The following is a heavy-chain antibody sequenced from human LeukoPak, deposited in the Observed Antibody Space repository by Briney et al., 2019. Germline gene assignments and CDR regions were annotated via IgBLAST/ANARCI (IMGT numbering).Heavy chain of an antibody. J-gene: IGHJ4*02. V-gene: IGHV1-24*01. D-gene: IGHD1-26*01. CDR1: GYTLTELS. CDR3: SGGSYANFDY. Sequence: GASVNVSCKVSGYTLTELSMHWVRQAPGKGLEWMGGFDPEDGETIYAQKFQGRVTMTEDTSTDTAYMELSSLRSEDTAVYYCSGGSYANFDYWGQGTLVTVSS. CDR2: FDPEDGET.